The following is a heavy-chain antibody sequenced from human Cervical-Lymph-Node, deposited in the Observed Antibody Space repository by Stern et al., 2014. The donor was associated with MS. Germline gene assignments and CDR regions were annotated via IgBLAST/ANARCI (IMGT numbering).Heavy chain of an antibody. D-gene: IGHD2-2*01. J-gene: IGHJ6*02. V-gene: IGHV1-58*01. CDR1: GFTFSNSV. Sequence: QLVQSGAEVKEPGTSVKVSCEASGFTFSNSVVQWVRQSRGQRLEWIGWIVAGSGNTKYDQRLQESVTTTTDTSTNTTSIESSNLRSDDTAVFYCAADLFHSDAPVDAGGQGATVTVS. CDR3: AADLFHSDAPVDA. CDR2: IVAGSGNT.